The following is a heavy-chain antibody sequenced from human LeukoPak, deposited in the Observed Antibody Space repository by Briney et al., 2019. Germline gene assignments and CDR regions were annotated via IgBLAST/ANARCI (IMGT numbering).Heavy chain of an antibody. CDR3: VRNLAVAGTCFDS. CDR1: GFTFSSYW. CDR2: INQDGTEK. Sequence: PGGSLRLSCAASGFTFSSYWMSWVRQAPGEGLEWVAKINQDGTEKAYVDSVRGRFTISRDNAKSSLYLQMNSLRAEDTAVYYCVRNLAVAGTCFDSWGQGTLVTVSS. D-gene: IGHD6-19*01. V-gene: IGHV3-7*03. J-gene: IGHJ4*02.